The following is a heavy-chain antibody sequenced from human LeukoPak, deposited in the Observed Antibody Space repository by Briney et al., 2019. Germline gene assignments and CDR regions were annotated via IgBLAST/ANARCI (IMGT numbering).Heavy chain of an antibody. CDR2: ISSSSSYI. D-gene: IGHD2-15*01. V-gene: IGHV3-21*01. Sequence: PGGSLRLSCAASGFTFSSYSMNWVRQAPGKGLEWVSSISSSSSYIYYADSVKGRFTISRDNAKNSLYLQMNSLRAEDTAVYYCARAFGGGSCPLFSCGMDVWGQGTTVTVSS. J-gene: IGHJ6*02. CDR1: GFTFSSYS. CDR3: ARAFGGGSCPLFSCGMDV.